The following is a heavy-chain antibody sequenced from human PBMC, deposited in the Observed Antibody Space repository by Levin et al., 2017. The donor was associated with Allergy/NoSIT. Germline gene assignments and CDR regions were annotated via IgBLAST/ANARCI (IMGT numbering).Heavy chain of an antibody. CDR3: ARRPVEARYTTSENWFDP. D-gene: IGHD2-2*02. V-gene: IGHV4-59*08. Sequence: SQTLSLTCTVSGDSISNFYWNWLRQPPGKGLEWIGRIHYSGGTIYNPSLRSRVTISVDTSKNQFSLKLTSVTAADTAVYYCARRPVEARYTTSENWFDPWGQGTLVTVSS. J-gene: IGHJ5*02. CDR1: GDSISNFY. CDR2: IHYSGGT.